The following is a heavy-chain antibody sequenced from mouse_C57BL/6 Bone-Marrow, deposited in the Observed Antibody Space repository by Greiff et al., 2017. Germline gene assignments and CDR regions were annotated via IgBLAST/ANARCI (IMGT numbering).Heavy chain of an antibody. V-gene: IGHV2-6*01. CDR3: ASVGGYDGFAY. CDR2: IWGVGST. J-gene: IGHJ3*01. D-gene: IGHD2-2*01. Sequence: VQLQQSGPGLVAPSQSLSITCTVSGFSLTSYGVDWVRQSPGKGLEWLGVIWGVGSTNYNSALKSRLSISKDNSKSQVFLKMNSRQTDDTAMYYCASVGGYDGFAYWGQGTLVTVSA. CDR1: GFSLTSYG.